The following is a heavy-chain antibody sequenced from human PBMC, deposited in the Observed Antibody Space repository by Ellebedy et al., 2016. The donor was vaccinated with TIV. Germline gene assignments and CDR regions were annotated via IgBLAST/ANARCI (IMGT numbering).Heavy chain of an antibody. Sequence: GESLKISCAASGFHFETFAMTWVRQAPGKGLEWLSSISASADRTYYADSVEGRFTISRDNSKNTLVLQMDSLRAEDSATYYWASSDGPVSRPYYFEHWGQGTLVAVSS. J-gene: IGHJ4*02. CDR1: GFHFETFA. D-gene: IGHD2-15*01. CDR2: ISASADRT. V-gene: IGHV3-23*01. CDR3: ASSDGPVSRPYYFEH.